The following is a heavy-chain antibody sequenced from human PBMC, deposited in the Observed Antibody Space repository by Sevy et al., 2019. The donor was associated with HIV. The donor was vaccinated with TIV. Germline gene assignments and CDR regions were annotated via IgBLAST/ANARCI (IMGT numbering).Heavy chain of an antibody. CDR2: IKQDGSEK. J-gene: IGHJ4*02. V-gene: IGHV3-7*01. D-gene: IGHD1-26*01. CDR1: GFTFSSYW. Sequence: GGSLRLSCAASGFTFSSYWMSWVRQAPGKGLEWVANIKQDGSEKYYVDSVKGRFTISRDNAKNSLYRQMNSLRAEDTAVYYCARVGVGGSLFCDYWGQGTLVTVSS. CDR3: ARVGVGGSLFCDY.